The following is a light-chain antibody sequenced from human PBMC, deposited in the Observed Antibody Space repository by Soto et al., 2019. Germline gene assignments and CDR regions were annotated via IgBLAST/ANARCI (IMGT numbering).Light chain of an antibody. CDR1: QSAGNF. J-gene: IGKJ5*01. Sequence: EIVVTQSPSTLSVSQGETASLSCRASQSAGNFLAWYQQKPGQAPRLLIYYISTRATGIPARFSGSGSGTEFTLTINSLQSEDSAVYYCQQHNQWPITFGQGTRPEIK. CDR3: QQHNQWPIT. V-gene: IGKV3D-15*01. CDR2: YIS.